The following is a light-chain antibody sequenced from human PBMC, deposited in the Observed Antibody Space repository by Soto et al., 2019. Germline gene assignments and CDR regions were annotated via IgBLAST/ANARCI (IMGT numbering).Light chain of an antibody. CDR3: QQANSLPIT. CDR1: QDISTS. V-gene: IGKV1-12*01. Sequence: IQLTQSPSSLSASVGDRVTITCRASQDISTSLAWYQQVPGKAPKLLIYAASTLQSAVPSRFSGSGSGTDFTLTIISLQPHDFATYYCQQANSLPITFGQGTRLEIK. CDR2: AAS. J-gene: IGKJ5*01.